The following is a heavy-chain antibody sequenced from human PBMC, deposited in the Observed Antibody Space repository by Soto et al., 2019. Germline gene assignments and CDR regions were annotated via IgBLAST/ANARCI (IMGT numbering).Heavy chain of an antibody. CDR2: IYHTGGT. V-gene: IGHV4-4*02. J-gene: IGHJ6*02. Sequence: QVQLQESGPGLVKPSGTLSLTCVVSGDSISSSNWWNWVRQPPGKGMEWVGEIYHTGGTNYNPSLKSRVTISVDKSKNQFSLKLSSVTAADTAVYYCAVSNFPYFYYGMDVWGQGTTVTVSS. CDR1: GDSISSSNW. CDR3: AVSNFPYFYYGMDV. D-gene: IGHD1-1*01.